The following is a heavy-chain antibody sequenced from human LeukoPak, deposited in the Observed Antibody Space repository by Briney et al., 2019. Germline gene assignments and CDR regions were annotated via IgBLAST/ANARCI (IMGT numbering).Heavy chain of an antibody. CDR2: IYTSGST. J-gene: IGHJ3*02. Sequence: SETLSLTCTVSGGSISSGSYYWSWIRQPAGKGLEWIGRIYTSGSTNYNPSLKSRVTISVDTSKNQFSLKLTSVTAADTAVYYCARYYDSSGYYYRRGGGDDAFDIWGQGTMVTVSS. CDR1: GGSISSGSYY. V-gene: IGHV4-61*02. D-gene: IGHD3-22*01. CDR3: ARYYDSSGYYYRRGGGDDAFDI.